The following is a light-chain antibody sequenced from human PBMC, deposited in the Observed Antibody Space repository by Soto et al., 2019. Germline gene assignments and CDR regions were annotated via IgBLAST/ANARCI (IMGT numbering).Light chain of an antibody. V-gene: IGKV3-15*01. CDR2: GAS. Sequence: EIVMTQSPAILSVSPGDRATLSCRAGQSVSNNLAWYQQKPGQTPRLVIYGASNRATGVPARFSGSGSGTDFTLTISSLQSEDFAVYYCLQYDDWHRTFGQGTKVGIK. CDR1: QSVSNN. CDR3: LQYDDWHRT. J-gene: IGKJ1*01.